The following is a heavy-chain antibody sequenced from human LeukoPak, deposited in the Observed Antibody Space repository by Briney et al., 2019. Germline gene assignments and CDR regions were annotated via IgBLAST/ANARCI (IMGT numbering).Heavy chain of an antibody. CDR1: GFTFSNYS. J-gene: IGHJ5*02. V-gene: IGHV3-48*01. CDR3: ARGYASGTYFS. CDR2: ISSSGSSI. D-gene: IGHD3-10*01. Sequence: GGSLRLSCAASGFTFSNYSMNRVRQAPGKGLEWLSYISSSGSSIYYAGSVKGRFTVSRDNAKNSIYLQMNTLRAEDTAVYYCARGYASGTYFSWGQGTLVTVSS.